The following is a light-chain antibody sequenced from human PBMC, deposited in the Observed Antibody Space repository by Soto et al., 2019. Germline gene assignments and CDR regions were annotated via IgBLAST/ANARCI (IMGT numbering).Light chain of an antibody. V-gene: IGLV2-14*03. CDR1: RSDIGDYHY. Sequence: QSALTQPASVSGSPGQSITISCTGTRSDIGDYHYVSWYQQHPGKAPKLIIFDVTDRPSGVSDRFSGSKSGNTASLTISGLQAEDEADYYCTSYSITSALEVFGGGTKLTVL. J-gene: IGLJ2*01. CDR2: DVT. CDR3: TSYSITSALEV.